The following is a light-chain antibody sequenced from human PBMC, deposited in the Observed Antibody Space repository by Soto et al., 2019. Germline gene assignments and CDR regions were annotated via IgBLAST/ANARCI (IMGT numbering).Light chain of an antibody. CDR2: RVS. V-gene: IGKV1-39*01. CDR1: QSISTY. Sequence: DIQMTQSPSSLSASVGDRVSITCRASQSISTYVNWYQQKPGTVPNLLIYRVSTLESAVPSTFSGSGSGTDFTLTIGSLQPADFSSYYCQQSFSAPITDSQGTPLDIK. J-gene: IGKJ5*01. CDR3: QQSFSAPIT.